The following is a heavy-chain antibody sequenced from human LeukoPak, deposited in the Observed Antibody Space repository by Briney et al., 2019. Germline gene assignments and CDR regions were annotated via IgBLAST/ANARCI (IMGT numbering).Heavy chain of an antibody. CDR3: AKDLEGAVAPMGSDY. D-gene: IGHD6-19*01. CDR2: IYSGGST. CDR1: GFTVSSNY. Sequence: TGGSLRLSCAASGFTVSSNYMSWVRQAPGKGLEWVSVIYSGGSTYYADSVKGRFTISRDNSKNTLYLQMNSLRAEDTAVYYCAKDLEGAVAPMGSDYWGQGTLVTVSS. J-gene: IGHJ4*02. V-gene: IGHV3-53*01.